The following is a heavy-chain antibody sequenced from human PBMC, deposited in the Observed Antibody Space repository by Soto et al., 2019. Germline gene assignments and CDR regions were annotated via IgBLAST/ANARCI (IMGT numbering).Heavy chain of an antibody. Sequence: QVQLVQSGAEVKKPGSSVKVSCKASGGTYSSYAISWVRQAPGQGLEWMGGIIPIFGTANYAQKFQGRVTITADKSTSTAYMELSSLRSEDTDVYYCAREGHYYDSSGYPHWGQGTLVTVSS. D-gene: IGHD3-22*01. CDR3: AREGHYYDSSGYPH. J-gene: IGHJ4*02. CDR2: IIPIFGTA. CDR1: GGTYSSYA. V-gene: IGHV1-69*06.